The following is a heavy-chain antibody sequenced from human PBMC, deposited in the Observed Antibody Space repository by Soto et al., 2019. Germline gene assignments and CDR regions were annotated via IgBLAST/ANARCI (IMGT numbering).Heavy chain of an antibody. Sequence: ASVKFSCKAPADTFTSYYIHWVRQAPGQGLEWMGWISAYNGNTNYAQKLQGRVTMTTDTSTSTAYMELRSLRSDDTAVYYCARDLLRFLEWKDLDYWGQGPLVTVAS. CDR3: ARDLLRFLEWKDLDY. V-gene: IGHV1-18*04. CDR2: ISAYNGNT. CDR1: ADTFTSYY. D-gene: IGHD3-3*01. J-gene: IGHJ4*02.